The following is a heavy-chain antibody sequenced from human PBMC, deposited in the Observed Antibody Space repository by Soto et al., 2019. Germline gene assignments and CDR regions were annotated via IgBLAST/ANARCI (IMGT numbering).Heavy chain of an antibody. D-gene: IGHD2-15*01. Sequence: QVQLVQSGAEVKKPGASVKVSCKASGYTFTSYYMHWVRQAPGQGPEWMGIINPSGGSTSYAQKFQGRVTMTRDTSTSTVDMELSSLRSEDTAVYYCATLGYCSGGSCFAYHFDSWGQGTLVTVSS. CDR1: GYTFTSYY. CDR2: INPSGGST. V-gene: IGHV1-46*03. CDR3: ATLGYCSGGSCFAYHFDS. J-gene: IGHJ4*02.